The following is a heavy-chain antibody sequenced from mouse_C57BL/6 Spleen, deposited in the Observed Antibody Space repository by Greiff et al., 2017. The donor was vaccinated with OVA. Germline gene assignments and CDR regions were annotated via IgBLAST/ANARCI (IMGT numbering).Heavy chain of an antibody. J-gene: IGHJ1*03. CDR1: GYTFTNYW. CDR2: IYPGGGYT. CDR3: ARSVYYGSSYLYFDV. Sequence: VQLVESGAELVRPGTSVKMSCKASGYTFTNYWIGWAKQRPGHGLEWIGDIYPGGGYTNYNEKFKGKATLTADKSSSTAYMQFSSLTSEDSAIYYCARSVYYGSSYLYFDVWGTGTTVTVSS. V-gene: IGHV1-63*01. D-gene: IGHD1-1*01.